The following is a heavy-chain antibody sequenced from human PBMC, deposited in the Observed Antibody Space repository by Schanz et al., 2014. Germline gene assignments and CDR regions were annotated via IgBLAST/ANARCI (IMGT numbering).Heavy chain of an antibody. J-gene: IGHJ6*02. Sequence: QLQLQESGPGLVKPLETLSLTCTVSGGSISTSNHYWGWIRQPPGKGLEWIGSIYYSGNTYYNPSLKDRVTISVDTPKNQFSLKLSSVTAAATAVYYCARDVGHYGMDVWGQGTTVTVSS. CDR1: GGSISTSNHY. V-gene: IGHV4-39*07. CDR2: IYYSGNT. CDR3: ARDVGHYGMDV.